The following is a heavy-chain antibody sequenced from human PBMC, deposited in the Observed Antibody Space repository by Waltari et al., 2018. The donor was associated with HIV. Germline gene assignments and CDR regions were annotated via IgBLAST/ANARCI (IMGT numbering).Heavy chain of an antibody. CDR2: IKLHGSEK. Sequence: EVQLVESGGGWVQPGGSLRLSCAASGVPFSAYWMTWVRQAPAPSLVCVANIKLHGSEKHYLDSVLCLFTISRDNAKNSLYLQMNSLRVEDTAVYYCATIKWLDSYALDYWGLGTLVTVSS. D-gene: IGHD6-19*01. V-gene: IGHV3-7*01. CDR1: GVPFSAYW. J-gene: IGHJ4*02. CDR3: ATIKWLDSYALDY.